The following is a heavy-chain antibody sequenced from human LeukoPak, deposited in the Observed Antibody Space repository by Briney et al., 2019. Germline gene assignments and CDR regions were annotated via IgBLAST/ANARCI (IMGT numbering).Heavy chain of an antibody. CDR1: GFTFSSYW. V-gene: IGHV3-7*01. D-gene: IGHD6-6*01. CDR3: AIELGRGSSSAEGLNWFDP. J-gene: IGHJ5*02. CDR2: IKQDGSEK. Sequence: PGGSLRLSCAASGFTFSSYWMSWVRQAPGKGLEWVANIKQDGSEKYYVDSVKGRFTISRDNAKNSLYLQMNSLRAEDTAVYYCAIELGRGSSSAEGLNWFDPWGQGTLVTVSS.